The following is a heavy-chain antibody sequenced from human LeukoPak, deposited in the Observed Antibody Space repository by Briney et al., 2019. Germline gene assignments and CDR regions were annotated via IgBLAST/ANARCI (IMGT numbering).Heavy chain of an antibody. D-gene: IGHD6-13*01. CDR3: ARLRIAAAGTNWFDP. CDR2: ISSSSSYI. J-gene: IGHJ5*02. CDR1: GFTFSSYS. V-gene: IGHV3-21*01. Sequence: GGSLRLSCAASGFTFSSYSMNWVRQAPGKGLEWVSSISSSSSYIYYADSVKGRFTISRDNAKISLYLQMNSLRAEDTAVYYCARLRIAAAGTNWFDPWGQGTLVTVSS.